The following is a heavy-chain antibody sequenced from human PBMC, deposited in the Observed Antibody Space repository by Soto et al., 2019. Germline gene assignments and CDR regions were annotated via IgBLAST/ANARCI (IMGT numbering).Heavy chain of an antibody. D-gene: IGHD6-19*01. J-gene: IGHJ4*02. Sequence: DVQLLESGGGLVQPGGSLRLSCEASGFTFSSYAMSWVRQAPGKGLEWVSAISGSGGSTYYADSVKGRFTISRDNSKNTLYLYMNSLRAEDTAAYYCAKMLVGPVAGTVGYFDYWGQGTLVTVSS. CDR1: GFTFSSYA. CDR3: AKMLVGPVAGTVGYFDY. CDR2: ISGSGGST. V-gene: IGHV3-23*01.